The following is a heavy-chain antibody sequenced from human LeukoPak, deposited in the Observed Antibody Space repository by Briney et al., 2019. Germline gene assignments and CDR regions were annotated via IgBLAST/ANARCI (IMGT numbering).Heavy chain of an antibody. CDR2: INPSGGST. D-gene: IGHD3-10*01. V-gene: IGHV1-46*01. Sequence: ASVKVSCKASGYTFTNYYIHWVRQAPGQGLEWMGIINPSGGSTSYAQRFQDRVTMTKDMSTSTVYMELSSLRSEDTAVYYCARAGYYYGSGINYMDVWGKGTTVTISS. J-gene: IGHJ6*03. CDR1: GYTFTNYY. CDR3: ARAGYYYGSGINYMDV.